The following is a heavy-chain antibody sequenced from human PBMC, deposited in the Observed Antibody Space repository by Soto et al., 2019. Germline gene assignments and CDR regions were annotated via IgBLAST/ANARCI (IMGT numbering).Heavy chain of an antibody. J-gene: IGHJ4*02. V-gene: IGHV4-39*07. D-gene: IGHD4-17*01. Sequence: QPQLQESGPGLVKPSETLSLTCSVSGDSISTSNYYWGWIRQPPGKGLEWIGHLFYSGGTYYNPSLKSRVSISVDTSKNEFSLRLTSITAADTAIYFCARRGGGDYLFDSWGQGILVTVSA. CDR2: LFYSGGT. CDR3: ARRGGGDYLFDS. CDR1: GDSISTSNYY.